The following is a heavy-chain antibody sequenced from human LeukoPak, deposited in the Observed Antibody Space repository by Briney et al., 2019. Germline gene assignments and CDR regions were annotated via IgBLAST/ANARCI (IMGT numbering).Heavy chain of an antibody. Sequence: ASVKVSCTASGYTFTGYYMHWVRQAPGQGLEWMGWINPNSGGTNYAQKFQGRVTMTRDTSISTAYMELSRLRSDDTAVYYCARASLLWFGELYWFDPWGQGTLVTVSS. CDR3: ARASLLWFGELYWFDP. J-gene: IGHJ5*02. D-gene: IGHD3-10*01. CDR2: INPNSGGT. V-gene: IGHV1-2*02. CDR1: GYTFTGYY.